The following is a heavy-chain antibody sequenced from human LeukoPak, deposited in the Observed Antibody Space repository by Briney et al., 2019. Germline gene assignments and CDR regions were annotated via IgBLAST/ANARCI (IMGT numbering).Heavy chain of an antibody. V-gene: IGHV3-48*01. CDR1: GFTFSNYD. CDR3: ARDSEGHFGN. Sequence: QTGGSLRLSCAASGFTFSNYDVSWVRQAPEKGLEWISYISHTSSIIYYADSVKGRFTISKDNAKNSLYLQMNSLRAEDTAVYYCARDSEGHFGNWGQGTTVTVSS. J-gene: IGHJ4*02. CDR2: ISHTSSII.